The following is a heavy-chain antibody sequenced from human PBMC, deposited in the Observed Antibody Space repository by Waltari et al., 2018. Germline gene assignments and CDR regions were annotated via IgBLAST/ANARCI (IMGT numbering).Heavy chain of an antibody. J-gene: IGHJ3*02. D-gene: IGHD3-10*01. CDR2: IYYSWST. CDR3: ARDLVGSGSYWSVGAFDI. V-gene: IGHV4-31*03. CDR1: GGSISSGGYY. Sequence: QVQLQESGPGLVKPSQTLSLTCTVSGGSISSGGYYWSWIRQHPGKGLEWIGYIYYSWSTYYNPALKSRVTISVDTSKNQFSLKLSSVTAADTAVYYCARDLVGSGSYWSVGAFDIWGQGTMVTVSS.